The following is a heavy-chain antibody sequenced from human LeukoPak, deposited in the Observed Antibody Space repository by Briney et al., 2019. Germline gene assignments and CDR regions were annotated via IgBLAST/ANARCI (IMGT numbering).Heavy chain of an antibody. V-gene: IGHV1-2*02. CDR2: IILHSGGT. Sequence: ASVKVSCKASEYTFAGYYIHWVRQAPGQGLEWMGWIILHSGGTNYAQKFKERVTMTRDTSISTAYMDLSRLRSDDTAVYYCARDGGDGYNPDRPTDWGQGTLVTVSS. J-gene: IGHJ4*02. CDR1: EYTFAGYY. CDR3: ARDGGDGYNPDRPTD. D-gene: IGHD5-24*01.